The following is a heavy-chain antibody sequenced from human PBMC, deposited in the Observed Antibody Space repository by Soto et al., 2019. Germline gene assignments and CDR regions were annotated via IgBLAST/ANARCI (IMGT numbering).Heavy chain of an antibody. CDR2: TYYRSNWRH. CDR1: GDSVSSNTAA. D-gene: IGHD6-19*01. V-gene: IGHV6-1*01. J-gene: IGHJ4*02. Sequence: SQTLSLTCAISGDSVSSNTAAWNWIRSSPSRGLEWLGRTYYRSNWRHDYAVSVRSRITVNPDTSKNHFSLQLNSVAPDDTAVYYCARGVAGSGFDLWGQGTLVTVSS. CDR3: ARGVAGSGFDL.